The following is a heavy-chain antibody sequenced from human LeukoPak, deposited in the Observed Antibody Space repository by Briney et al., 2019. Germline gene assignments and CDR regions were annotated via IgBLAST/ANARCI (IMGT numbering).Heavy chain of an antibody. V-gene: IGHV3-7*01. D-gene: IGHD1-20*01. CDR3: ARITGIHFDY. CDR2: INKDGSEK. Sequence: GGSLRLSCAASGFTFNNYWMDWVRQAPGKGLEWVANINKDGSEKHYVDSVKGRFTISRDNAKNSLYLQMNSLRAEDTAVYYCARITGIHFDYWGQGTLVTVPS. CDR1: GFTFNNYW. J-gene: IGHJ4*02.